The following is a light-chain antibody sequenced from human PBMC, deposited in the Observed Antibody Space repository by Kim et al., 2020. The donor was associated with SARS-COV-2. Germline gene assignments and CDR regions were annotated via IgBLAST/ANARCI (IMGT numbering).Light chain of an antibody. V-gene: IGLV2-14*01. J-gene: IGLJ2*01. CDR2: EFN. CDR3: SSFTSSSTLI. Sequence: GQSITMSCTGTSSDFGGYNYVSWYQHHPGKAPKLIIYEFNKRPSGVSNRFTVSKSGDTATLTISGLQAEDEADYYCSSFTSSSTLIFGGGTKLTVL. CDR1: SSDFGGYNY.